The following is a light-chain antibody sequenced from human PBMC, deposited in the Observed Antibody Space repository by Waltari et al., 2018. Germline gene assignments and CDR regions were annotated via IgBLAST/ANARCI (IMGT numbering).Light chain of an antibody. V-gene: IGLV3-19*01. J-gene: IGLJ2*01. Sequence: SSELTQDPAVSVAMGQTVRITCQGDSLRSYYASWYQQRPGQAPILVIYDKNNRPSWVPDRFSGSSSHNTGSLTITWAQAEDEASYYCHSRDASGVSGSFGGGTKLTVL. CDR1: SLRSYY. CDR3: HSRDASGVSGS. CDR2: DKN.